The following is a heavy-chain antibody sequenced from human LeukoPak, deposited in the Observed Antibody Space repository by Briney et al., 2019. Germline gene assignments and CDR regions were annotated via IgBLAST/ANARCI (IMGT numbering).Heavy chain of an antibody. CDR3: AKDGVPAAQYYYYYYMDV. CDR2: ISWNSGSI. Sequence: GRSLRLSCAASGFTFDDYAMHRVRQAPGKGLEWVSGISWNSGSIGYADSVKGRFTISRDNAKNSLYLQMNSLRAEDTALYYCAKDGVPAAQYYYYYYMDVWGKGTTVTVSS. D-gene: IGHD2-2*01. CDR1: GFTFDDYA. V-gene: IGHV3-9*01. J-gene: IGHJ6*03.